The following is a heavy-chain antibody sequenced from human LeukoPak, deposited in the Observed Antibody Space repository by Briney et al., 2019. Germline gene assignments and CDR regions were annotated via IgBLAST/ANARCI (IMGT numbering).Heavy chain of an antibody. J-gene: IGHJ5*01. V-gene: IGHV1-2*02. D-gene: IGHD2-15*01. CDR3: ATPQAYTSGGSCAHS. CDR1: GYIFTCYY. Sequence: ASVKVSCKASGYIFTCYYMDWVRQAPGQGLERMGWINPNSGGTNYAQKFQGRVTMTRDTSISTAYMELSRPTSDAKAVFYCATPQAYTSGGSCAHSSGHGTLVTVSS. CDR2: INPNSGGT.